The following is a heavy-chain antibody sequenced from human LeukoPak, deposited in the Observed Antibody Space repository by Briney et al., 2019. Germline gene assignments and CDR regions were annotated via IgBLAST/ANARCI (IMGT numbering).Heavy chain of an antibody. J-gene: IGHJ4*01. CDR2: ISYDGSNK. CDR3: ARVSAKTYGDYDY. D-gene: IGHD4-17*01. CDR1: GFTFSSYA. V-gene: IGHV3-30-3*01. Sequence: GGSLRLSCAASGFTFSSYAMHWVRQAPGKGLEWVAVISYDGSNKYYADSVKGRFTISRDNSKNTLYLQMNSLRAEDTAVYYCARVSAKTYGDYDYWGQGTLVTVSS.